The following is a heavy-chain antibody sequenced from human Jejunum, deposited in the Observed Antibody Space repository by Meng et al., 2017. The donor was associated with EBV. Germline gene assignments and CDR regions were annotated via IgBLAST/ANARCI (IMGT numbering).Heavy chain of an antibody. CDR2: IYPGDSDV. CDR3: ARRGFYDSTSGRHFDY. Sequence: EVQLFQSGAELKQPGESLKIACKASGYSFTSYWIAWVRQMPGKGLEWMGIIYPGDSDVKYSLSFQGQVTISADKSISTAYLQWSSLKASDTAMYYCARRGFYDSTSGRHFDYWGQGILVTVSS. CDR1: GYSFTSYW. J-gene: IGHJ4*02. D-gene: IGHD3-22*01. V-gene: IGHV5-51*01.